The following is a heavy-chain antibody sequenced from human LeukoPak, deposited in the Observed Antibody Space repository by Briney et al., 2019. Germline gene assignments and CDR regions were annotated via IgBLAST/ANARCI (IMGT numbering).Heavy chain of an antibody. CDR3: ARDATVYYYYYMDV. CDR1: GFTFSNAW. J-gene: IGHJ6*03. Sequence: GGSLRLSCAASGFTFSNAWMSWVRQAPGKGLEWVSYISSSGSTIYYADSVKGRFTISRDNAKNSLYLQMNSLRAEDTAVYYCARDATVYYYYYMDVWGKGTTVTISS. CDR2: ISSSGSTI. V-gene: IGHV3-11*04. D-gene: IGHD4-17*01.